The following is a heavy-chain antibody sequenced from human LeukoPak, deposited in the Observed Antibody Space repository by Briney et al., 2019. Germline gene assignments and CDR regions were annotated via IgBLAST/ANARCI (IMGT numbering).Heavy chain of an antibody. J-gene: IGHJ4*02. CDR1: GYTFTSYG. D-gene: IGHD1-26*01. Sequence: GASVKVSCKASGYTFTSYGISWVRQAPGQGLEWMGWISAYNGNTNYAQKLQGRVTMTTDTSTSTAYMELRSLRSDDTAVYYCARPAIKTSGSYYYFDYWGQGTLVTVSS. CDR3: ARPAIKTSGSYYYFDY. V-gene: IGHV1-18*01. CDR2: ISAYNGNT.